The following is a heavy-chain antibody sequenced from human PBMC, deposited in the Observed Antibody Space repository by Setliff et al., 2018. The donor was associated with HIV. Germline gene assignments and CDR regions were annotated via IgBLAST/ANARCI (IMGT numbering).Heavy chain of an antibody. Sequence: PSETLSLTCSVSGVSINTYYWSWIRQPPGKGLEWFGYIYNGGSTNYNPTLKSRVTISVDTSKNQFSLKLTSVTAADTAVYYCARGVRGVVMNSVYYYYYMDFWGKGTTVTVSS. V-gene: IGHV4-59*08. CDR1: GVSINTYY. CDR3: ARGVRGVVMNSVYYYYYMDF. CDR2: IYNGGST. D-gene: IGHD3-10*01. J-gene: IGHJ6*03.